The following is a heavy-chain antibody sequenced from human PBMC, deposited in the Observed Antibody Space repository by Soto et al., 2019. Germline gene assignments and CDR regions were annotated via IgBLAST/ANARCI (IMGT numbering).Heavy chain of an antibody. CDR2: INSDGSST. CDR1: GFTFSSYW. D-gene: IGHD1-26*01. J-gene: IGHJ6*02. CDR3: ARQSGSYYYYYGMDV. V-gene: IGHV3-74*01. Sequence: EVQLVESGGGLVQPGGSLRLSCAASGFTFSSYWMHWVRQAPGKGLVWVSRINSDGSSTSYADSVKGRFTISRDNAKNTLYLQMNSLRAEDTAVYYCARQSGSYYYYYGMDVWGQGTTVTVSS.